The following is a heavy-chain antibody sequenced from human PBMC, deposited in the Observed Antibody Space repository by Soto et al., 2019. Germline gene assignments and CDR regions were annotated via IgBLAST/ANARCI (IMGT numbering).Heavy chain of an antibody. Sequence: QITLKESGPTLVKPTQTLTLTCTFSGFSLSTGGVGVGWIRQPPGKALEWLALIYWDDDKRYSPSLKSRLTITKDSSKNKVVLTMTNMDPMDTATYYCAHSLYRSAWTWDRGVFDYWGQGTLVTVSS. CDR2: IYWDDDK. CDR3: AHSLYRSAWTWDRGVFDY. D-gene: IGHD6-19*01. J-gene: IGHJ4*02. V-gene: IGHV2-5*02. CDR1: GFSLSTGGVG.